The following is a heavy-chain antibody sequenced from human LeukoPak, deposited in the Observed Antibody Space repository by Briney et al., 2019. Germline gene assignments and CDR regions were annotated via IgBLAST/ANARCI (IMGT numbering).Heavy chain of an antibody. Sequence: GGSLRLSCAASGFTFSGYGMSWVRQAPGKGLEWVSGISGSGSSTHYADSVKGRFTISRDNSKNTLFSQMNSLRAEDTAVYYCVKSNWASYWYFDLWGRGTLVTVSS. CDR1: GFTFSGYG. D-gene: IGHD2-8*01. J-gene: IGHJ2*01. V-gene: IGHV3-23*01. CDR2: ISGSGSST. CDR3: VKSNWASYWYFDL.